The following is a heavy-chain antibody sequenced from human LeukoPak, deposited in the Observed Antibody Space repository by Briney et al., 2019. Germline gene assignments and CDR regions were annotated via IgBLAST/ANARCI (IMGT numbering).Heavy chain of an antibody. D-gene: IGHD5-24*01. CDR1: GYSFTSYW. CDR3: ARSVEMATIITAYLDY. Sequence: GESLKISCKGSGYSFTSYWIGWVRQMPGKGLEWMGIIYPGDSDTRYSPSFQGQVTISADRSISTAYLQWSSLKASDTAMYYCARSVEMATIITAYLDYWGQGTLVTVSS. J-gene: IGHJ4*02. V-gene: IGHV5-51*01. CDR2: IYPGDSDT.